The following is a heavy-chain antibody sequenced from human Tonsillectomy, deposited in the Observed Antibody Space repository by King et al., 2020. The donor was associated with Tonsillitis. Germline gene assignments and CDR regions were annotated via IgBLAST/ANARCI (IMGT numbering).Heavy chain of an antibody. CDR3: AGEGPNSGEGTTAFDI. J-gene: IGHJ3*02. CDR2: IQSDGGSK. Sequence: VQLVESGGGVVQPGGSLRLSCAASGFTFSNYVMQWVRQAPGKGLEWVAFIQSDGGSKFYADFVKGRFTISRDNSKDTVFLQMNSLRTEDTAVYFCAGEGPNSGEGTTAFDIWGQGTMVTVSS. V-gene: IGHV3-30*02. CDR1: GFTFSNYV. D-gene: IGHD1-7*01.